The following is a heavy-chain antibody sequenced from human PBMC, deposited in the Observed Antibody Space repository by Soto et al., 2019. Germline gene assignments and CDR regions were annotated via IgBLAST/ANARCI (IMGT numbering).Heavy chain of an antibody. D-gene: IGHD3-22*01. J-gene: IGHJ4*02. CDR2: IIPIFGTA. CDR1: GGTFSSYA. CDR3: ARASRLRYYDSSGYNFDY. Sequence: SVKVSCKASGGTFSSYAISWVRQAPGQGLEWMGGIIPIFGTANYAQKFQGRVTITADESTSTAYMELSSLRSEDTAVYYCARASRLRYYDSSGYNFDYWGQGTLVTVSS. V-gene: IGHV1-69*13.